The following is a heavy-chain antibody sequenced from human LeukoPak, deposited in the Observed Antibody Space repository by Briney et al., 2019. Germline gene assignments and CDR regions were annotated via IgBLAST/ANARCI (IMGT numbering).Heavy chain of an antibody. V-gene: IGHV3-30*02. Sequence: GGSLRLSCAASEFTFSSYAMHWVRQAPGKGLEWVAFIRYDGSNKYYADSVKGRFTISRDNSKNTLYLQMNSLRTEDMALYYCAKGGGGRLIYYYYMDVWGKGTTVTVSS. CDR3: AKGGGGRLIYYYYMDV. J-gene: IGHJ6*03. CDR1: EFTFSSYA. D-gene: IGHD3-16*01. CDR2: IRYDGSNK.